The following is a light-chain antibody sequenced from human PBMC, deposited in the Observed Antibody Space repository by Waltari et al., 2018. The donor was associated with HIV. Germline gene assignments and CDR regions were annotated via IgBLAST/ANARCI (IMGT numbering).Light chain of an antibody. V-gene: IGLV10-54*01. CDR1: DKPVCHEG. CDR2: RGG. Sequence: AALTQSSSVSKGLGQTVTRTCAGNDKPVCHEGTGWLLRHEGHPPEVLSYRGGARPAGISQKYSASRSGNTAFLTTTGPRGDAEAVYYCSAWDISLSEWVFGGRTKLTVL. J-gene: IGLJ3*02. CDR3: SAWDISLSEWV.